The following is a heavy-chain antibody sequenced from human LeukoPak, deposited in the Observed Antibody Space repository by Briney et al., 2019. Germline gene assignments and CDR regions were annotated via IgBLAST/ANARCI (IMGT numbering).Heavy chain of an antibody. J-gene: IGHJ6*03. V-gene: IGHV4-59*01. CDR1: GGSISSYY. D-gene: IGHD5-12*01. CDR3: ARGGYSGYDTYYYYYMDV. Sequence: SETLSLTCTVSGGSISSYYWSWIRQPPGKGLEWIGYIYYSGSTNYNPSLKSRVTISVDTSKNQFSLKLSSVTAADTAVYYCARGGYSGYDTYYYYYMDVWGKGTTVTVSS. CDR2: IYYSGST.